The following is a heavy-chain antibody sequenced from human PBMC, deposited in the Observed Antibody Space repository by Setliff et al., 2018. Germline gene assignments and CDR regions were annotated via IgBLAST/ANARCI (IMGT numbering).Heavy chain of an antibody. CDR1: GYTFTDKA. Sequence: RASVKVSCKASGYTFTDKAIHWVRQAPGQRLEWMGWNHAGNGITEYSQDFQGRVSITRDTSASTAYMELRGLTSEDMAVYYCARSTDSNGYYGFDSWGQGTLVTVSS. D-gene: IGHD3-22*01. V-gene: IGHV1-3*02. CDR3: ARSTDSNGYYGFDS. J-gene: IGHJ4*02. CDR2: NHAGNGIT.